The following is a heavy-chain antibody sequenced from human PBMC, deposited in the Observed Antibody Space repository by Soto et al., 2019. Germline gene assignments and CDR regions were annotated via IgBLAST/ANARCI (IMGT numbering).Heavy chain of an antibody. V-gene: IGHV4-59*01. Sequence: SETLSLTCTVSGGSISSYYWSWILQPPGKGLEWIGYIYYSGSTNYNPSLKSRVTISVDTSKNQFSLKLSSVTAADTAVYYCARVLDYYDSSGYYYVFDYWGQGXLVTVSS. CDR2: IYYSGST. CDR1: GGSISSYY. CDR3: ARVLDYYDSSGYYYVFDY. J-gene: IGHJ4*02. D-gene: IGHD3-22*01.